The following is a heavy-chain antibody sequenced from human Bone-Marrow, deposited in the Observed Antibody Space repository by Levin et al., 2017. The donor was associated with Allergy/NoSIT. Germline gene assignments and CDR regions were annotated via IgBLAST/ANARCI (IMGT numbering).Heavy chain of an antibody. CDR1: GFTFSSYS. CDR2: ISSSSSYI. Sequence: GESLKISCAASGFTFSSYSMNWVRQAPGKGLEWVSSISSSSSYIYYADSVKGRFTISRDNAKNSLYLQMNSLRAEDTAVYYCASDYYYYGMDVWGQGTTVTVSS. CDR3: ASDYYYYGMDV. V-gene: IGHV3-21*01. J-gene: IGHJ6*02.